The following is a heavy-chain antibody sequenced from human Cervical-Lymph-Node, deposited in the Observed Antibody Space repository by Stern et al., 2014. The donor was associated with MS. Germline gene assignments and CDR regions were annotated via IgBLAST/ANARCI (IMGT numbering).Heavy chain of an antibody. Sequence: EVHLVESGGGLVKPGGSLRLSCAASGFSFSNSAMNWVRQAPGKGLEWVSSISSSSAYIYYADSVKGRFTISRDNAKNSLFLQMNSLRPEETAVYYCLRDGGDYWGQGTLVTVSS. CDR1: GFSFSNSA. V-gene: IGHV3-21*01. CDR3: LRDGGDY. CDR2: ISSSSAYI. J-gene: IGHJ4*02. D-gene: IGHD3-16*01.